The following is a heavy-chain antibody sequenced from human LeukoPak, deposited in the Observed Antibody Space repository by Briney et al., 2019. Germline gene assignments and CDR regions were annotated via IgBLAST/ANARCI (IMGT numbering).Heavy chain of an antibody. CDR3: ASGIAVAGTRGMDV. CDR1: GFTFSSYW. J-gene: IGHJ6*02. V-gene: IGHV3-74*01. Sequence: SGGSLRLSCAASGFTFSSYWMHWVRQAPGKGLVWVSRINSDGSSTSYADSVKGRLIISRDNAKNTLYVQMNSLRAEDTAVYYCASGIAVAGTRGMDVWGQGTTVTVSS. CDR2: INSDGSST. D-gene: IGHD6-19*01.